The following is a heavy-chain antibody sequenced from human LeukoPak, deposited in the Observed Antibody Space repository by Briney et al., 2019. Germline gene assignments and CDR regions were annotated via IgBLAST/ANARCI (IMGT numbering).Heavy chain of an antibody. D-gene: IGHD2/OR15-2a*01. CDR1: GGSISSGGYS. J-gene: IGHJ4*02. V-gene: IGHV4-30-2*01. Sequence: SQTLSLNCAVSGGSISSGGYSWSWIRQPPGKGLEWIGYICHSGSTYYNPSLKSRVTISVDRSKNQFSLKLSSVTAADTAVYYCARAPFLRRMLGFDYWGQGTLVTVSS. CDR2: ICHSGST. CDR3: ARAPFLRRMLGFDY.